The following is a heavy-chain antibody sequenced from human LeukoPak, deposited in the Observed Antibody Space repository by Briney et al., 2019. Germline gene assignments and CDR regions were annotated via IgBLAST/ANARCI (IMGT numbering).Heavy chain of an antibody. J-gene: IGHJ4*02. CDR3: ARGYYYVNY. D-gene: IGHD3-22*01. CDR2: INHSGST. CDR1: GGSISSSGYY. Sequence: SETLSLTCTVSGGSISSSGYYWGWIRQPPGKGLEWIGEINHSGSTNYNPSLKSRVTITVDTSKNQFSLKLSSVTAADTAEYYCARGYYYVNYWGQGTLVTASS. V-gene: IGHV4-39*07.